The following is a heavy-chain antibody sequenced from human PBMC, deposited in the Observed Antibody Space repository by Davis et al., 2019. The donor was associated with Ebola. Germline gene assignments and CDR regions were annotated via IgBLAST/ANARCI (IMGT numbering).Heavy chain of an antibody. V-gene: IGHV1-18*01. CDR2: ISAYNGNT. Sequence: ASVTVSCKASRYTFTSYGISWVRQAPGQGLEWMGWISAYNGNTNYAQKLQGRVTMTTDTSTSTAYMELRSLRSDDTAVYYCARVGQVTDAFDIWGQGTMVTVSS. CDR3: ARVGQVTDAFDI. D-gene: IGHD5-18*01. CDR1: RYTFTSYG. J-gene: IGHJ3*02.